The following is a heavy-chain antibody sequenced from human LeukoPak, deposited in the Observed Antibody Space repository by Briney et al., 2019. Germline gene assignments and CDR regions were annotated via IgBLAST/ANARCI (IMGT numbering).Heavy chain of an antibody. CDR1: GFTFSSYS. Sequence: GGSLRLSCAASGFTFSSYSMNWVRQAPGKGLEWVSSISSSSSYIYYADSVKGRFTISRDNAKNSLYLQMNSLRAEDTAVYYCARASDSSGYYSYFDHWGRAPWSPSPQ. D-gene: IGHD3-22*01. CDR3: ARASDSSGYYSYFDH. CDR2: ISSSSSYI. V-gene: IGHV3-21*01. J-gene: IGHJ1*01.